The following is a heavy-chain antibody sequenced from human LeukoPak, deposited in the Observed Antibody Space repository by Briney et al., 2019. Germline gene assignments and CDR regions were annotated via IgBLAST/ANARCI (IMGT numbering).Heavy chain of an antibody. CDR3: ARDRDSSGWSGGFDY. CDR2: INTDGSST. V-gene: IGHV3-74*01. J-gene: IGHJ4*02. CDR1: GFTFSSYW. D-gene: IGHD6-19*01. Sequence: GGSLRLSCAASGFTFSSYWMHWVRQAPGKGLVWVSRINTDGSSTSYADSVKGRFTISRDNAKNTLYLQMNSLRAEDTAAYCCARDRDSSGWSGGFDYWGQGTLVTVSS.